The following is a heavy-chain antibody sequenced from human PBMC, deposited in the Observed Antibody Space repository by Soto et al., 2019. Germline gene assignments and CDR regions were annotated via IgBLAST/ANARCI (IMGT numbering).Heavy chain of an antibody. Sequence: QVQLVESGGGLVKPGGSLRLSCAASGFTFSDYYISWIRQAPGKGLEWVSSVSSTGTYTYYADSVKGRFTISRDNAENSLYLQMNSLRAEDTAVYYCAKDLGVTLVRGAYWGQGTLVTVSS. CDR1: GFTFSDYY. CDR2: VSSTGTYT. V-gene: IGHV3-11*05. J-gene: IGHJ4*02. D-gene: IGHD3-10*01. CDR3: AKDLGVTLVRGAY.